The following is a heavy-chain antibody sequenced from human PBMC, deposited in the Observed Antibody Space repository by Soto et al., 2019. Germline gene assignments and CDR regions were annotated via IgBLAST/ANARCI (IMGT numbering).Heavy chain of an antibody. V-gene: IGHV1-46*01. CDR2: INPSGGRP. J-gene: IGHJ4*02. CDR3: ARGKVVSDY. Sequence: QVQLVKSGAEVKKPGASVKVSCKASGYTFTSYYMHWVRQAPGQGLEWMGIINPSGGRPTYAQKFQGRVTMTRDTSASTGYMELSSLRSEDTAGYYCARGKVVSDYWGQGTLVTVSS. D-gene: IGHD2-15*01. CDR1: GYTFTSYY.